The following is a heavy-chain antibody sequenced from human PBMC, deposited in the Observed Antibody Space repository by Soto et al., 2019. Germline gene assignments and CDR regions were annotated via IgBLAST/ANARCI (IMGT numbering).Heavy chain of an antibody. CDR2: ISGSGGST. Sequence: PGGFPRLFRAAPRFILCRHSIGWVRQAPGKGLEWVSAISGSGGSTYYADSVKGRFTISRDNSKNTLYLQMNSLRAEDTAVYYCAKVYVSPNDYYFDYWGQGTLVP. D-gene: IGHD3-3*01. CDR1: RFILCRHS. J-gene: IGHJ4*02. CDR3: AKVYVSPNDYYFDY. V-gene: IGHV3-23*01.